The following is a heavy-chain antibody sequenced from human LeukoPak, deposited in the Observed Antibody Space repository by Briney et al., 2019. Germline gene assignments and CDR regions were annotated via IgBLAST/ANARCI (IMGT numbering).Heavy chain of an antibody. Sequence: PGGSLRLSCAASGFTFSSYSMNWVRQAPGKGLEWVSSISSSSSYIYYADSVKGRFTISRDNAKNSLYLQMNSLRAEDTAVYYCARDEGYQQTFDYWGQGTLVTVSS. V-gene: IGHV3-21*01. CDR2: ISSSSSYI. CDR1: GFTFSSYS. CDR3: ARDEGYQQTFDY. J-gene: IGHJ4*02. D-gene: IGHD2-2*01.